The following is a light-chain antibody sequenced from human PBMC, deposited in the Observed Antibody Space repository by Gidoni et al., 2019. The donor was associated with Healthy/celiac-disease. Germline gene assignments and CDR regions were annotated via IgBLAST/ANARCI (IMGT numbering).Light chain of an antibody. CDR3: QQYGSSLFT. V-gene: IGKV3-20*01. J-gene: IGKJ4*01. Sequence: ELVLTQSPGTLSLSPGERATLSCRGSQSVSRSYLAWYQQKPGQAPRLLIYGASSRATGIPDRLSGSGSGTDFTLTISRLEPEDFAVYYCQQYGSSLFTFGGGTKGRSN. CDR2: GAS. CDR1: QSVSRSY.